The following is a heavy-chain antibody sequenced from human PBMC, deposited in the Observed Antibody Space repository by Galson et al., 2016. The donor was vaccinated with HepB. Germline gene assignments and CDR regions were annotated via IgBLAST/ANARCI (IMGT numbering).Heavy chain of an antibody. V-gene: IGHV2-5*02. CDR3: ARNYDILTGYPNFDY. Sequence: PALVKPTQTLTLTCSFSGFSLSTSGLGVGWIRQPPGQALEWLALIYWDDDKRYSPPLQSRLTISKDTSKNQVVLTMTNMDPVDTATYYCARNYDILTGYPNFDYWGQGTLVTVSS. J-gene: IGHJ4*02. D-gene: IGHD3-9*01. CDR1: GFSLSTSGLG. CDR2: IYWDDDK.